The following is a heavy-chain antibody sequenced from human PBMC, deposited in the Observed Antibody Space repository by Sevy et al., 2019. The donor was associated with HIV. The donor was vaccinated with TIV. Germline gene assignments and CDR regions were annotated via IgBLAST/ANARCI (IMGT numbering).Heavy chain of an antibody. CDR2: INPISGGT. Sequence: ASVKVSCKASGYAFTGYYIHWVRHAPGQGLEWMGRINPISGGTDDSQKFQGRVTMTRDTSISTAYMDVSRLTSDDTAVYYCARAPTDFWTGGMAVWGQGTVVTVSS. V-gene: IGHV1-2*06. D-gene: IGHD3-3*01. J-gene: IGHJ6*02. CDR1: GYAFTGYY. CDR3: ARAPTDFWTGGMAV.